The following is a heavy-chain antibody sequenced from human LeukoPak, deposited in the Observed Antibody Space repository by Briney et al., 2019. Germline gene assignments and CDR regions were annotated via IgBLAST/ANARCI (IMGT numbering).Heavy chain of an antibody. CDR2: IYNNGNT. J-gene: IGHJ4*02. CDR3: ARAKPDWNPPDY. D-gene: IGHD1-1*01. CDR1: GGSISSNF. Sequence: SETLSLTCTLSGGSISSNFWSWIRQPPGKGLEWIGYIYNNGNTRYNPSVKSRATILGDTSRNQFSLKLKSVTAADTAIYYCARAKPDWNPPDYWGQGILVTVSS. V-gene: IGHV4-4*09.